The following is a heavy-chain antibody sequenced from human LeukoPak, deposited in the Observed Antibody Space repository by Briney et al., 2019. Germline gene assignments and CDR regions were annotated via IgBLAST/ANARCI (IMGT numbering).Heavy chain of an antibody. Sequence: GGSLRLSCAASGFTVSSNYMSWVRQAPGKGLEWVSVIYSGGSTYYADSVKGRFTISRLNSKNTLYLQMNSLRAEDTAVYYCATSRGYYYGSGSYFDYWGQGTLVTVSS. D-gene: IGHD3-10*01. CDR2: IYSGGST. CDR3: ATSRGYYYGSGSYFDY. J-gene: IGHJ4*02. V-gene: IGHV3-53*04. CDR1: GFTVSSNY.